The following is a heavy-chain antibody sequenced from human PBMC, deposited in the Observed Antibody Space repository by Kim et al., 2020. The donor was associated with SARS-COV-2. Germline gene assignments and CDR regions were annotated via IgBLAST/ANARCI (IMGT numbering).Heavy chain of an antibody. CDR1: GFIFSSYE. CDR2: ISESGSTT. Sequence: GGSLRLSCAASGFIFSSYEMNWVRQAQGKGLEWISYISESGSTTNYADSVKGRFTISRDNAKKSLYLQMNSLRVADKAIYYCATALEVGTTSLGWYDPWG. CDR3: ATALEVGTTSLGWYDP. J-gene: IGHJ5*02. D-gene: IGHD1-26*01. V-gene: IGHV3-48*03.